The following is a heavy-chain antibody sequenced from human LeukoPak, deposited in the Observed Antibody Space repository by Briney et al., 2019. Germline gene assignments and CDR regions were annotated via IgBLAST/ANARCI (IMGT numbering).Heavy chain of an antibody. D-gene: IGHD6-25*01. CDR1: GGSFSGYY. CDR3: ARSPQRRGYYFDC. J-gene: IGHJ4*02. V-gene: IGHV4-34*01. CDR2: INHSGST. Sequence: SETLSLTCAVYGGSFSGYYWSWIRQPPGKGLEWIGEINHSGSTNYNPSLKSRVTISVDTSKNQFSLKLSSVTAADTAVYYCARSPQRRGYYFDCWGQGTLVTVSS.